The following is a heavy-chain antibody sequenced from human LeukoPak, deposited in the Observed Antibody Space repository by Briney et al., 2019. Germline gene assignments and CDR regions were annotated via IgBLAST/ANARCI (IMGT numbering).Heavy chain of an antibody. Sequence: GASVKVSCKASGYTFTSYGISWVRQAPGQGLEWMGWISAYNGNTNYAQKLQGRVTMTTDTSTSTAYMELRSLRSDDTAVYYCARDGDYYDSSGLPHDAFDIWGQGTMVTVSS. CDR1: GYTFTSYG. CDR3: ARDGDYYDSSGLPHDAFDI. CDR2: ISAYNGNT. V-gene: IGHV1-18*01. D-gene: IGHD3-22*01. J-gene: IGHJ3*02.